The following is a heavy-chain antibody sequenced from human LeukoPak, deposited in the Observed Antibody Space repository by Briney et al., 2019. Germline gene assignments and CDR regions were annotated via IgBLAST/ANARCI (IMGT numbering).Heavy chain of an antibody. J-gene: IGHJ1*01. CDR1: GYTFTSYG. CDR3: ARDSRGYSGYDLVY. V-gene: IGHV1-18*01. CDR2: ISAYNGNT. Sequence: ASVKVSCKASGYTFTSYGISWVRQAPGQGLEWMGWISAYNGNTNYAQKPQGRVTMTTDTSTSTAYMELRSLRSDDTAVYYCARDSRGYSGYDLVYWGQGTLVTVSS. D-gene: IGHD5-12*01.